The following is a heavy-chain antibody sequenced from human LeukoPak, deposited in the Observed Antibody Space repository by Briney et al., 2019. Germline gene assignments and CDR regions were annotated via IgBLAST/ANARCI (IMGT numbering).Heavy chain of an antibody. J-gene: IGHJ4*02. V-gene: IGHV3-20*04. Sequence: GGSLRLSCAASGFTFDDYGMSWVRQAPGKGLEWVSGIDWNGDSTGYADSVKGRFTISRDNAKNSLYLQMNSLRAEDTAVYYCARAFYDFLTGYPAYFDYWGQGTLVTVSS. CDR1: GFTFDDYG. D-gene: IGHD3-9*01. CDR3: ARAFYDFLTGYPAYFDY. CDR2: IDWNGDST.